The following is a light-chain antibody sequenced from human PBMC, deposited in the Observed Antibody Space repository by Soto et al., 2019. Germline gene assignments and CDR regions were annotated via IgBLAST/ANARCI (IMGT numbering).Light chain of an antibody. CDR1: QDIGSH. CDR3: QQFRSFPIT. CDR2: FAS. V-gene: IGKV1D-16*01. Sequence: DIQMTQSPSSLSASVGDRFTITLRASQDIGSHLAWYQQKPEKAPKSLIYFASTLQSGVPSRFSASGSGTDFTLTISSLQPEDFATYYCQQFRSFPITFGQGTRLEI. J-gene: IGKJ5*01.